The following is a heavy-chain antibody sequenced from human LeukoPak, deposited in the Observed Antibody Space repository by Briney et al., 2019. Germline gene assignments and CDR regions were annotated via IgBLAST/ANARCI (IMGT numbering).Heavy chain of an antibody. D-gene: IGHD3-22*01. CDR1: GFTFSSYA. Sequence: GGSMRLSCAASGFTFSSYAMHWVRQAPGKGLEWVAVISYDGSNKYYADSVKGRFTISRDNSKNTLYMQMNSLRAEDTAVYYCASPEFNYYDSSGYAGAFDYWGQGTLVTVSS. CDR2: ISYDGSNK. J-gene: IGHJ4*02. CDR3: ASPEFNYYDSSGYAGAFDY. V-gene: IGHV3-30-3*01.